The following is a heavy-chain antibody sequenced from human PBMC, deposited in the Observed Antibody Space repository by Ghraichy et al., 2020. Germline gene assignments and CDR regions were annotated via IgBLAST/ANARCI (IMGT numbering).Heavy chain of an antibody. CDR2: MNPNSGNT. CDR3: ASGSGELLRTLDY. D-gene: IGHD3-10*01. CDR1: GYTFTSYD. V-gene: IGHV1-8*03. J-gene: IGHJ4*02. Sequence: ASVKVSCKSSGYTFTSYDINWVRQATGQGLEWMGWMNPNSGNTGYAQKFQGRVTITRNTSISTAYMELSSLRSEATAVYYCASGSGELLRTLDYWGQGTLVTVSS.